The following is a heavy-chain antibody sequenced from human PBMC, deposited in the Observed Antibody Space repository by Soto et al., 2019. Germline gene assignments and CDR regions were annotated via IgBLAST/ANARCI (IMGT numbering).Heavy chain of an antibody. J-gene: IGHJ4*02. Sequence: GGSLRLSCAASGFTFSSYSMNWVRQAPGKGLEWVSYISSSSSTIYYADSVKGRFTISRDNSKNTLYLQMSSLRAEDTAVYYCVKDSGDYVHDYWGQGSLVTGSS. CDR1: GFTFSSYS. CDR3: VKDSGDYVHDY. V-gene: IGHV3-48*01. CDR2: ISSSSSTI. D-gene: IGHD4-17*01.